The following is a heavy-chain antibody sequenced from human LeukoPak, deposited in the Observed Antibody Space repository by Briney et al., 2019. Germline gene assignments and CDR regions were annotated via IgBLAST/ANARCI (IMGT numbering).Heavy chain of an antibody. CDR2: IYYSGST. CDR3: ARSRPDYDSSGFRVRFDP. D-gene: IGHD3-22*01. Sequence: PSETLSLTCTVSGGSISNYYWSWIRQPPGKGLEWIGYIYYSGSTNYNPSLKSRVTISVDTSKNQFSLKLSPVTAADTAVYYCARSRPDYDSSGFRVRFDPWGQGTLVTVSS. CDR1: GGSISNYY. V-gene: IGHV4-59*08. J-gene: IGHJ5*02.